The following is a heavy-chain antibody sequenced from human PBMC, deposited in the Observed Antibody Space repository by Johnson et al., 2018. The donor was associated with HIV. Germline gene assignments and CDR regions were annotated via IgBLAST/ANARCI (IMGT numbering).Heavy chain of an antibody. D-gene: IGHD4-17*01. J-gene: IGHJ3*02. CDR1: GFTFNSYA. Sequence: QVQLVESGGGLIQPGGSLRLSCAASGFTFNSYATHWVRQAPGKGLEWVAVISYDGSDKYYADSEKGRFTISRDNSKNTLYLQMNSLKTEDTAVYYCTTDGEDYGDYMNAFDIWGQGTMVTVSS. CDR2: ISYDGSDK. CDR3: TTDGEDYGDYMNAFDI. V-gene: IGHV3-30*04.